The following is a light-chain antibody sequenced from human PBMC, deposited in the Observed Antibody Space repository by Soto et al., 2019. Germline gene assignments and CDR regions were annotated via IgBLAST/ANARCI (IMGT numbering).Light chain of an antibody. Sequence: PGERATLSCRASQSVTTFLAWYQQKPGQAPRLLIYDVSSRATGIPARFSGSGSGTGFTLTISSLEPEDFAVYYCQQRINWPLTFGGGTKVEIK. V-gene: IGKV3-11*01. CDR1: QSVTTF. J-gene: IGKJ4*01. CDR2: DVS. CDR3: QQRINWPLT.